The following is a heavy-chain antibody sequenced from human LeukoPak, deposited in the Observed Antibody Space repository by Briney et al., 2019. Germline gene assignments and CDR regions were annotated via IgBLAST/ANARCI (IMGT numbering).Heavy chain of an antibody. CDR1: GFTFTNYA. D-gene: IGHD3-9*01. Sequence: SLSLSCAASGFTFTNYAMGCVRQAPGKGLEWVSTIHDSGAYAFYTDFMKGRFTISRDNSKSTLDLQMSSLRADDTAVYYCAKDFSDWHRDWGQGVLVTVS. J-gene: IGHJ4*02. CDR2: IHDSGAYA. V-gene: IGHV3-23*01. CDR3: AKDFSDWHRD.